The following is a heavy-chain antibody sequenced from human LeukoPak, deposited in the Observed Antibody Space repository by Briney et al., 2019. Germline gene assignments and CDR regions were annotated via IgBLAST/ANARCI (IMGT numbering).Heavy chain of an antibody. D-gene: IGHD3-16*01. V-gene: IGHV4-61*01. CDR2: VHNSGST. J-gene: IGHJ4*02. CDR3: TQGAGWLIDY. CDR1: GGSINSDSHY. Sequence: SETLSLTCTVSGGSINSDSHYWSWIRQPPGRGLEWIGYVHNSGSTTYNPSLKSRGTIVLDTSRNQFSLRLSSVTAADTAVYYCTQGAGWLIDYWGQGILVSVSS.